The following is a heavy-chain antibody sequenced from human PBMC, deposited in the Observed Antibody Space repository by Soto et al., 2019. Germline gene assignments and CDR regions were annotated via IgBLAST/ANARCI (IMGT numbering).Heavy chain of an antibody. J-gene: IGHJ4*02. CDR3: AREDSIIIPAVSDF. V-gene: IGHV3-21*01. Sequence: GGSLRLSCTVSGFAFNNYGINWVRQAPGKGLEWVSSISKSDYTYYSDSVTGRFTISRDNAKNSVSLQMNTLRVEDTAVYYCAREDSIIIPAVSDFWGEGTLVTVSS. CDR1: GFAFNNYG. D-gene: IGHD2-2*01. CDR2: ISKSDYT.